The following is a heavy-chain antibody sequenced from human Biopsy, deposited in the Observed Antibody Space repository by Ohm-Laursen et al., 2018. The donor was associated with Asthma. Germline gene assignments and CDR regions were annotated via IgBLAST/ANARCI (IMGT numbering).Heavy chain of an antibody. V-gene: IGHV3-30*18. CDR3: AKDRFDNSMTSKYYYYGIDV. D-gene: IGHD3-16*01. CDR1: GFAFGSYA. CDR2: ISYDGREK. Sequence: SLRLSCTASGFAFGSYAMYWVRQSPGKGPEWVALISYDGREKGYVDSVKGRFTISRDNVRNRLHLQMSSLRPEDSAAYYCAKDRFDNSMTSKYYYYGIDVWGQGTTVTVSS. J-gene: IGHJ6*02.